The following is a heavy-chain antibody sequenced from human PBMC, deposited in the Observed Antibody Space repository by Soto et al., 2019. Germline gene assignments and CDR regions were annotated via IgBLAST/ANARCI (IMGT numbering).Heavy chain of an antibody. V-gene: IGHV4-4*07. D-gene: IGHD3-3*01. Sequence: SETLSLTCTVSGGSIGSYYWSWIRQPAGKGLEWIGRIYTSGSTNYNPSLKSRVTMSLDTSKTQFSLRLTSVTAADTAVYYCEGWSGYYNIDVWGQGTTVTVSS. CDR2: IYTSGST. CDR3: EGWSGYYNIDV. J-gene: IGHJ6*02. CDR1: GGSIGSYY.